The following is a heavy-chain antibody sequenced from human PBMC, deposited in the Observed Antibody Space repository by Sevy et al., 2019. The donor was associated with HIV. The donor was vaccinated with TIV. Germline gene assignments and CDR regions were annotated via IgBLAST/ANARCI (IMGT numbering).Heavy chain of an antibody. CDR2: ISYGGTNK. D-gene: IGHD6-19*01. CDR1: GFTFSNYG. CDR3: AKDASSQWLNYFFDY. Sequence: GGSLRLSCAASGFTFSNYGIHWVRQAPGKGLEWLAAISYGGTNKYYTDSVKGRFTISRDNSKNPLYLQMNSLRAEDTAVYFCAKDASSQWLNYFFDYWGQGTLVTVSS. J-gene: IGHJ4*02. V-gene: IGHV3-30*18.